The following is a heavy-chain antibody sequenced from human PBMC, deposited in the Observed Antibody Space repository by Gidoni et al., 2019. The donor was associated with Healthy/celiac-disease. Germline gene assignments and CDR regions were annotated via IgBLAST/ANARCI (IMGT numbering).Heavy chain of an antibody. CDR2: ISSSSSTI. CDR3: ARGTYYYDSSGYPDAFDI. Sequence: EVQLVESGGGLVQPGGSLRLSCAASGFTFSSYSMNWVRQAPGKGLEWVSYISSSSSTIYYADSVKGRFTISRDNAKNSLYLQMNSLRAEDTAVYYCARGTYYYDSSGYPDAFDIWGQGTMVTVSS. V-gene: IGHV3-48*01. D-gene: IGHD3-22*01. J-gene: IGHJ3*02. CDR1: GFTFSSYS.